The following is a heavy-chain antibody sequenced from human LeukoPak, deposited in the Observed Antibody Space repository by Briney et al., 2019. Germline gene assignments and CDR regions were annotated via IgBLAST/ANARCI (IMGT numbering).Heavy chain of an antibody. V-gene: IGHV4-34*01. CDR2: INHSGST. D-gene: IGHD4-17*01. CDR1: GGSFSGNY. J-gene: IGHJ4*02. CDR3: ARVGGAAGY. Sequence: PSETLSFTCAVYGGSFSGNYWSWIPQPPGKGLEWIGEINHSGSTNYNPSLKSRVTISVDTSKNQFSLKLSSVTAADTAVYYCARVGGAAGYWGQGTLVTVSS.